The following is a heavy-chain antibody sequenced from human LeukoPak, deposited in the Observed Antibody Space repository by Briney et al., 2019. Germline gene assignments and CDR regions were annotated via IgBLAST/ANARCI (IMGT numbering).Heavy chain of an antibody. CDR1: GGSISSSTYS. CDR3: VSSSWAFDF. Sequence: PSETLSLTCIVSGGSISSSTYSWGWVRQPPGKGLEWIGSIYHSGRTYYNPSLKSRVTISVDTSKNQFSLRVTSVTAADTAVYYCVSSSWAFDFWGQGTLVSVSS. CDR2: IYHSGRT. V-gene: IGHV4-39*01. J-gene: IGHJ4*02. D-gene: IGHD6-13*01.